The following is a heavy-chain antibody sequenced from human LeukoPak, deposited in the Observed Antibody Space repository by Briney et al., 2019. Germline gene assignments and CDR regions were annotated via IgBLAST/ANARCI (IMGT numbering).Heavy chain of an antibody. CDR1: GFDLNTYE. J-gene: IGHJ5*02. CDR3: ARGDPHADL. Sequence: GGSLRLSCAASGFDLNTYEMNWVRQAPGKGLEWIADITISGHTKNYADSVKGRFTISRDNAGTSLYLQMNSLRVEDTGVYYCARGDPHADLWGEGTLVTVSS. CDR2: ITISGHTK. V-gene: IGHV3-48*03.